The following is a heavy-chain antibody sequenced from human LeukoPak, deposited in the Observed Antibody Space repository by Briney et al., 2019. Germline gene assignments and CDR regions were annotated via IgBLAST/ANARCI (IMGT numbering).Heavy chain of an antibody. V-gene: IGHV3-23*01. J-gene: IGHJ4*02. D-gene: IGHD3-22*01. CDR3: AKGLFYDGSAFDY. Sequence: QSGGSLRLSCAASGFTVSNNYMSWVRQAPGKGLEWVSTMSGSGGSTYYADSVKGRFTISRDNSKNTLYLQMNSLRAEDTAVYYCAKGLFYDGSAFDYWGQGTLVTVSS. CDR2: MSGSGGST. CDR1: GFTVSNNY.